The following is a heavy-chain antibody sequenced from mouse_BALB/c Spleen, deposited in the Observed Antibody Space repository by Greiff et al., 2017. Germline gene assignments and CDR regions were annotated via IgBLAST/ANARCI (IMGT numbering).Heavy chain of an antibody. V-gene: IGHV5-9-3*01. Sequence: EVKVEESGGGLVKPGGSLKLSCAASGFTFSSYAMSWVRQTPEKRLEWVATISSGGSYTYYPDSVKGRFTISRDNAKNTLYLQMSSLRSEDTAMYYCARHGNYFDYWGQGTTLTVSS. CDR2: ISSGGSYT. CDR1: GFTFSSYA. J-gene: IGHJ2*01. CDR3: ARHGNYFDY. D-gene: IGHD1-1*02.